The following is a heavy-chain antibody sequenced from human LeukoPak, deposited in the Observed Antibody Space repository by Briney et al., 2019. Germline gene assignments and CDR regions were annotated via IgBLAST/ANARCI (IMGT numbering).Heavy chain of an antibody. CDR2: ISGIGGTT. CDR1: GFTFSSYA. Sequence: GGSLRLSCAASGFTFSSYAMSWVRQPPGKGLEWVSAISGIGGTTYYADSVKGHFTISRDNSKNTLYLEMNSLRAEDTAVYYCAKKSARYSSGWYAADYWGQGPLVTVS. J-gene: IGHJ4*02. D-gene: IGHD6-19*01. CDR3: AKKSARYSSGWYAADY. V-gene: IGHV3-23*01.